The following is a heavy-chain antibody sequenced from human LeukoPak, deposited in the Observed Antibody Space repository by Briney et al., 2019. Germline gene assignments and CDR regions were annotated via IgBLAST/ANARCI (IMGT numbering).Heavy chain of an antibody. V-gene: IGHV3-7*01. D-gene: IGHD3-16*01. CDR1: GFTFSSYS. Sequence: GGSLRLSCAASGFTFSSYSMSWVRQAPGKGLEWVANIKQDGSEQYYVDFVKGRLTISRDNAKNSLFLQMNSLRAEDTAVYYCARLGEKADFDYWGQGTLVTVSS. CDR2: IKQDGSEQ. CDR3: ARLGEKADFDY. J-gene: IGHJ4*02.